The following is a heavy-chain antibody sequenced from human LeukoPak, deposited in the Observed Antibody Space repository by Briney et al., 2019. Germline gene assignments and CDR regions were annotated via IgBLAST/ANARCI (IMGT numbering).Heavy chain of an antibody. CDR1: GGSISSNY. Sequence: SETLSLTCTVSGGSISSNYWNWIRQPPGKGLEWIGYIYYSGSTNYNPSLKSRVTISVDTSKNQFSLKLSSVTAADTAVYYCAALPSYSSGWSDYWGQGTLVAVSS. J-gene: IGHJ4*02. D-gene: IGHD6-19*01. CDR2: IYYSGST. V-gene: IGHV4-59*08. CDR3: AALPSYSSGWSDY.